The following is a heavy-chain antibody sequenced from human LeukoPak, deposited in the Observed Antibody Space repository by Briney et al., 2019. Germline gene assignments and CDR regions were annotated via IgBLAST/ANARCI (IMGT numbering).Heavy chain of an antibody. J-gene: IGHJ5*01. V-gene: IGHV4-4*09. D-gene: IGHD3-16*01. CDR2: IHSDGTT. Sequence: PSETLSLTCSVTGGSLTNYYWGWIRQPPGKGLEFIGYIHSDGTTNYDSSLQSRVAISLDTSKIQFSLRLYSVTAADTALDFCARLNFRGGEALHLDSWGHGTLVTVSS. CDR1: GGSLTNYY. CDR3: ARLNFRGGEALHLDS.